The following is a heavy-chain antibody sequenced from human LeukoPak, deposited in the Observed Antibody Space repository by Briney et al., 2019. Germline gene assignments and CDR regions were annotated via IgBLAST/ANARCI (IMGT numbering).Heavy chain of an antibody. CDR3: ARARDCSGGTCYQFNWFDP. V-gene: IGHV4-59*06. J-gene: IGHJ5*02. D-gene: IGHD2-15*01. Sequence: SGTLSLTCTVSGGSISSNYWSWIREHPGKGLEWVGYIFYSGNTYYNPSLKSRVTISVDTSKNQFSLTLSSVTAADTAVYYCARARDCSGGTCYQFNWFDPWGQGTLVTVSS. CDR1: GGSISSNY. CDR2: IFYSGNT.